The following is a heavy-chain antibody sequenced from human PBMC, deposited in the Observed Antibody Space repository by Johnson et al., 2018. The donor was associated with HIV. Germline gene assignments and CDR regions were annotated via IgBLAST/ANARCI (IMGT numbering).Heavy chain of an antibody. V-gene: IGHV3-7*01. D-gene: IGHD3-10*01. J-gene: IGHJ3*02. CDR3: ARQSATGGPFDI. CDR1: GFTFSSYP. Sequence: VQLVESGGGVVHPGRSLRLSCAVSGFTFSSYPMHWVRQAPGKGLEWVANIKQDGSEKYYVDSVKGRFTISRDNAKNSLYLQMNSLRAEDTAVYYCARQSATGGPFDIWGQGTMVTVSA. CDR2: IKQDGSEK.